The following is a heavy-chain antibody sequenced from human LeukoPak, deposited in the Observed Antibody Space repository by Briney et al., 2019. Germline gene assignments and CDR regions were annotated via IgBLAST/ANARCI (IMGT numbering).Heavy chain of an antibody. CDR2: VFPGDSQI. CDR1: GYSFSSYW. D-gene: IGHD3-22*01. CDR3: ARLKRAYYRDSSGFYPLTDFYMDV. V-gene: IGHV5-51*01. J-gene: IGHJ6*03. Sequence: GESLKISCEASGYSFSSYWIGWGRQLPGKGLEWGGLVFPGDSQITYSPSLQGHVTISVDESVSTTFLKRASVKASATAMYYCARLKRAYYRDSSGFYPLTDFYMDVWGKGTAVTVSS.